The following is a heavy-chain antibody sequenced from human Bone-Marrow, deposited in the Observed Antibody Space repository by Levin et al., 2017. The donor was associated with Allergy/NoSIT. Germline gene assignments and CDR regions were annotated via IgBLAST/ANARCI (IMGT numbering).Heavy chain of an antibody. CDR3: ARGYCSGGDCFYFDS. Sequence: GESLKISCAASGFTLSAYWMNWVRQAPGKGLEWVANIKQDGSEKYYVDSVKGRFTISRDNAKNSLYLQMNSLRAEDTAVYYCARGYCSGGDCFYFDSWGQGARVTVSS. J-gene: IGHJ4*02. V-gene: IGHV3-7*01. D-gene: IGHD2-15*01. CDR2: IKQDGSEK. CDR1: GFTLSAYW.